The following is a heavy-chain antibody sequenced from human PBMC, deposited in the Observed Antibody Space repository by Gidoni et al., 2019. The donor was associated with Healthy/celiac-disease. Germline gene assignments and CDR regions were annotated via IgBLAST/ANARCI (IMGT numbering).Heavy chain of an antibody. CDR2: INSGGDTI. CDR3: ARVTYYYFYMDL. V-gene: IGHV3-11*01. Sequence: QVQLVESGGRLVKPGGSLRISCAASKFIFGDYVMNWIRQSPGKGLEWISRINSGGDTIYVADSVRGRFAISRDNAKNSLYLQMNSLEPGDTAVYFCARVTYYYFYMDLWGPGTTVTVSS. D-gene: IGHD2-21*01. CDR1: KFIFGDYV. J-gene: IGHJ6*03.